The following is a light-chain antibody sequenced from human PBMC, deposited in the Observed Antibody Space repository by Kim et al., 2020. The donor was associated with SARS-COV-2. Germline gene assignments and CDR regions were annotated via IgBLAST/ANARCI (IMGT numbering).Light chain of an antibody. J-gene: IGLJ2*01. CDR1: TLGNNS. CDR3: QAWDSSTVV. Sequence: SVTPGQTASLTCSADTLGNNSACWYQQKPGPTPVLVIYQDSQRPSGIPERFSGSNSGNTATLTISGTQAMDEADYYCQAWDSSTVVFGGGTQLTVL. CDR2: QDS. V-gene: IGLV3-1*01.